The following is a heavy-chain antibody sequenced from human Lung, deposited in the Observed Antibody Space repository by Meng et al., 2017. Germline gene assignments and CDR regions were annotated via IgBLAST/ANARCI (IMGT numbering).Heavy chain of an antibody. Sequence: QVHITEWGEGLLKRSETLSLTCVVSGGSFSDHYWSWIRQPPGKGLEWIGEIKHSGSTNYNPSLESRATISVDTSQNNLSLKLSSVTAADSAVYYCARGPTTMAHDFDYWGQGTLVTVSS. CDR2: IKHSGST. CDR1: GGSFSDHY. CDR3: ARGPTTMAHDFDY. J-gene: IGHJ4*02. V-gene: IGHV4-34*01. D-gene: IGHD4-11*01.